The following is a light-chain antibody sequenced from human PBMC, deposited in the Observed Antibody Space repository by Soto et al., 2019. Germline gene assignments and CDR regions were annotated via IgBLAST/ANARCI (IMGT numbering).Light chain of an antibody. CDR1: SSNFGSKT. J-gene: IGLJ2*01. V-gene: IGLV1-44*01. CDR2: TNN. Sequence: QSVLTQPPSASGTPGQRVTISCSGSSSNFGSKTVNWYQHLPGAAPKLLIYTNNQRPSGVPDRFSGAKSGTSASLAISGLQSADEAEYYCATWDDSLHGTVFGGGTKLTVL. CDR3: ATWDDSLHGTV.